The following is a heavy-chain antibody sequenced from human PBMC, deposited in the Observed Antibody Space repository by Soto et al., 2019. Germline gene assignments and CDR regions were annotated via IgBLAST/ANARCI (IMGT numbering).Heavy chain of an antibody. V-gene: IGHV4-31*03. CDR3: ARATNPKVAISAYFDY. D-gene: IGHD3-22*01. CDR2: IYYSGST. Sequence: SETLSLTCTVSGGSISSGGYYWSWIRQHPGKGLEWIGYIYYSGSTYYNPSLKSRVTISVDTSKNQFSLKLSSVTAADTAVYYCARATNPKVAISAYFDYWGQGTLVTVSS. J-gene: IGHJ4*02. CDR1: GGSISSGGYY.